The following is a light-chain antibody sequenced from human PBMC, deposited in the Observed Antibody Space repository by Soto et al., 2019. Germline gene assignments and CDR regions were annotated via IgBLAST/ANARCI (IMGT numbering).Light chain of an antibody. J-gene: IGKJ1*01. CDR3: QQYGSSQGT. CDR1: QSVDSSY. V-gene: IGKV3-20*01. CDR2: GAS. Sequence: EVVLTQSPGTLSLSPGERASLSCRASQSVDSSYLAWYQQKPGQPPRVLIYGASIRATGIPARFSGSGSGTDFTLTISRLEPEDFAVYYCQQYGSSQGTFGQGSKVEVK.